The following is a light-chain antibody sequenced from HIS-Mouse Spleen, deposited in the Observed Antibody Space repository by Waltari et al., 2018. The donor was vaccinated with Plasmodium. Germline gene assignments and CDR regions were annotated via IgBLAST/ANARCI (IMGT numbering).Light chain of an antibody. CDR2: QDS. J-gene: IGLJ2*01. CDR1: TLGDTY. Sequence: SYELTQPPSVSVSPGQPARITSSGATLGDTYACWYQQKPGQSPVLVIYQDSKRPSGIPERFSGSNSGNTATLTISGTQAMDEADYYCQAWDSSTVVFGGGTKLTVL. V-gene: IGLV3-1*01. CDR3: QAWDSSTVV.